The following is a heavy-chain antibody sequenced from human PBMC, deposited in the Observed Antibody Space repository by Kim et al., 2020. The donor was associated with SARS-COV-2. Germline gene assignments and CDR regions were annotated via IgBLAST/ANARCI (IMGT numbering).Heavy chain of an antibody. V-gene: IGHV3-73*01. J-gene: IGHJ3*02. D-gene: IGHD6-19*01. Sequence: GGSLRLSCAASGFTLSGSTVHWVSQASGKGVEWVGRIRSKANSYATAYAASVKNRFTISRDDSKNTAYLQMNSLKTEDTAVYYCARVNPIAGGWYDAFDIWGQGTMVTVSS. CDR2: IRSKANSYAT. CDR1: GFTLSGST. CDR3: ARVNPIAGGWYDAFDI.